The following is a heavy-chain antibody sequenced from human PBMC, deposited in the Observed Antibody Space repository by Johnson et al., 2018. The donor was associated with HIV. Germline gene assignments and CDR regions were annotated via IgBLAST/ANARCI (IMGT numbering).Heavy chain of an antibody. CDR1: GITFSSSG. CDR3: AKGGSAVAVAFDI. Sequence: QVQLVESGGGVVQPGGSLRLSCAASGITFSSSGMNWVRQAPGKGLEWVSFIRYDGNNKYYTDSVKGRFTISRDNSKNTLYLQMNSLRAEDTAVYYCAKGGSAVAVAFDIWGQGTMVTVSS. CDR2: IRYDGNNK. V-gene: IGHV3-30*02. J-gene: IGHJ3*02. D-gene: IGHD6-19*01.